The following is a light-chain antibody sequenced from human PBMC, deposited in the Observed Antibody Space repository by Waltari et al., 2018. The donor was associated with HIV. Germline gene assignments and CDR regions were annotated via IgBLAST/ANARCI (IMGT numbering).Light chain of an antibody. CDR2: AKN. Sequence: QSVLTHPPSVSGAPGQRVTVSCTGNSSHLAAGFDVQWSQQIPGTAPKLPIYAKNNRPSGVPDRFSGSKSGATASLAITGLQPEDEADYYCQSYDSSFSGAVFGGGTKLTVL. J-gene: IGLJ2*01. CDR3: QSYDSSFSGAV. V-gene: IGLV1-40*01. CDR1: SSHLAAGFD.